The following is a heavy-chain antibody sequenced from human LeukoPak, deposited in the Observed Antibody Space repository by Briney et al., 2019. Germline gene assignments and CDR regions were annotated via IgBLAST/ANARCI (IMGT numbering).Heavy chain of an antibody. D-gene: IGHD3-10*01. J-gene: IGHJ6*02. CDR1: GGSFSGYY. CDR2: INHSGTT. V-gene: IGHV4-34*01. CDR3: ARGGITMAYYGMDV. Sequence: PSETLSLICAVYGGSFSGYYWTWIRQPPGKGLEWIGEINHSGTTNYNPSLTSRVTISVDTSKNQFSLKLRSVTAADTAVYYCARGGITMAYYGMDVWGRGTPVTVSS.